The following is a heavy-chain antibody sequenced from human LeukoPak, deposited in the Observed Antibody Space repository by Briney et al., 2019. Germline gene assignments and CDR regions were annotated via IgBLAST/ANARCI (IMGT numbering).Heavy chain of an antibody. D-gene: IGHD2-15*01. CDR2: IGDAGGSK. J-gene: IGHJ5*02. Sequence: GGSLRLSCAASGFTFSTFAMSWVRQAPGKGLEWVSTIGDAGGSKYYADSVKGRFTISRDNSKSTLHLHMNSLRADDTALYYCARDGAARGYCSGGSCGPNWFDPWGQGTLVTVSS. CDR1: GFTFSTFA. CDR3: ARDGAARGYCSGGSCGPNWFDP. V-gene: IGHV3-23*01.